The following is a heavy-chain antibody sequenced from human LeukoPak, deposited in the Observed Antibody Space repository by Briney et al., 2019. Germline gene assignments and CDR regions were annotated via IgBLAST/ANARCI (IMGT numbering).Heavy chain of an antibody. V-gene: IGHV3-66*01. D-gene: IGHD1-26*01. CDR2: IYSGGST. CDR3: VKDRGGSPFYGMDV. CDR1: GFTVSSNC. Sequence: SGGSLRLSCVVSGFTVSSNCMNWVRQAPGKGLEWVSGIYSGGSTYYADSVKGRFTISRDNSKNTVYLQMNSLRAEDTAVYYCVKDRGGSPFYGMDVWGQGTTVTVSS. J-gene: IGHJ6*02.